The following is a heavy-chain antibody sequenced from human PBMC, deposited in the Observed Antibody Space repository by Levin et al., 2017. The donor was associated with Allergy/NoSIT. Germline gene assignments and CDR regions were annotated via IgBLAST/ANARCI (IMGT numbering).Heavy chain of an antibody. CDR1: GDSITSGPYS. CDR3: ARNRGGDYYFDY. CDR2: IYHKGSA. J-gene: IGHJ4*02. V-gene: IGHV4-30-2*01. D-gene: IGHD2-21*02. Sequence: SETLSLTCTVSGDSITSGPYSWSWIRQPPGKGLEWIGYIYHKGSAYYNPSLNSRVTMEVDRSKNQFSLRLNSVTAADTAVYYCARNRGGDYYFDYWGRGTLVTVSS.